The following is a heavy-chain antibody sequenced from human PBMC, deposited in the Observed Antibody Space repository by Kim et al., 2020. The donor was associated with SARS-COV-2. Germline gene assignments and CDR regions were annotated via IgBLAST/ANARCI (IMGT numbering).Heavy chain of an antibody. D-gene: IGHD5-18*01. V-gene: IGHV3-23*01. J-gene: IGHJ4*02. Sequence: GGSLRLSCAASGFTFSGYAMTWVRQAPGKGLEWISTIRSSGGDTYYTDSVKGRFTISRDNSKNALYLQMNSLRAEDTAVYYCARVQGEQYSSGLGFDYWGQGTLVTVSS. CDR3: ARVQGEQYSSGLGFDY. CDR1: GFTFSGYA. CDR2: IRSSGGDT.